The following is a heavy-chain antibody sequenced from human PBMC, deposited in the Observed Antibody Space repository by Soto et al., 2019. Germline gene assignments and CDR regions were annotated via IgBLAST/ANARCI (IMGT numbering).Heavy chain of an antibody. CDR3: ARAVRGSGSYYYAPYYYYYMDV. J-gene: IGHJ6*03. D-gene: IGHD3-10*01. V-gene: IGHV4-59*08. CDR1: GGNISSYY. Sequence: ETLSHTNTVSGGNISSYYWSLIRQTTGKGLEWIGYIYYSGSTNYNPSLKSRVTISVDTSKNQFSLKLSSVTAADTAVYYCARAVRGSGSYYYAPYYYYYMDVWGKGTTVTGSS. CDR2: IYYSGST.